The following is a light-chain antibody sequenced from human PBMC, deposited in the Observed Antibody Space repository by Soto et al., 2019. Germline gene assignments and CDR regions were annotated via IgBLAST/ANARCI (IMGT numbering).Light chain of an antibody. CDR3: QSYDSSLSAHYV. J-gene: IGLJ1*01. Sequence: QLVLTQPPSVSGAPGQRVTISCTGSSSNIGATYDVQWYQQLPGTAPKLLIYGNSNRPSGVPDRFSGSKSGTSACLAITGLQADDEADYYCQSYDSSLSAHYVFGTGTRSPS. CDR2: GNS. CDR1: SSNIGATYD. V-gene: IGLV1-40*01.